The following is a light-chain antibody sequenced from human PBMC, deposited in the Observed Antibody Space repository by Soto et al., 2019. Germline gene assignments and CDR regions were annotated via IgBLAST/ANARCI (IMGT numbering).Light chain of an antibody. Sequence: DIQMTQSPASLSVSVGDRVTITCRASQSINNYLNWYLQRPGQAPKLLNRSASTLQRGVPSRFCGSGSRTEFTLTIADLQPDDFGTYYCQQSLTMPLTFGHGTRLDIK. CDR2: SAS. CDR3: QQSLTMPLT. J-gene: IGKJ5*01. CDR1: QSINNY. V-gene: IGKV1-39*01.